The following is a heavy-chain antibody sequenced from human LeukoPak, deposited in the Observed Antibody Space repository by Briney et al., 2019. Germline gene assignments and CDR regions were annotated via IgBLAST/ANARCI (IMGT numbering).Heavy chain of an antibody. J-gene: IGHJ4*02. CDR1: GDYW. CDR3: VSFYETY. Sequence: GGSLRLSCAASGDYWMHWVRQAPGKGLLWVSHINSDGSWTTYADSVKGRFTISKDNAKNTVYLQMNNLRAEDTAVYYCVSFYETYWGRGTLVTVSS. D-gene: IGHD2-2*01. CDR2: INSDGSWT. V-gene: IGHV3-74*01.